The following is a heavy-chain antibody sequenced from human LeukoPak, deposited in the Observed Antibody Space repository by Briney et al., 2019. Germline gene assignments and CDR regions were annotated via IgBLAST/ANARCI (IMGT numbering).Heavy chain of an antibody. D-gene: IGHD3-22*01. CDR1: GFTFSSYA. CDR2: ISGSNSNT. V-gene: IGHV3-23*01. CDR3: AEDQGVAYYYDSSGTPRWFDP. J-gene: IGHJ5*02. Sequence: GGSLRLSCAASGFTFSSYAMSWVRQAPGKGLEWVSLISGSNSNTYYADSVKGRFTISRDNSKNTLYLQMNSLRAEDTAVYYCAEDQGVAYYYDSSGTPRWFDPWGQGTLVTVSS.